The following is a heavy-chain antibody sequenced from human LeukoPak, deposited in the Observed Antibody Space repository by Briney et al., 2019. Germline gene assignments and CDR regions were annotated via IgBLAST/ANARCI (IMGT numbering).Heavy chain of an antibody. D-gene: IGHD1-26*01. CDR2: ISYSGST. CDR3: ARHRVSGSSYSALDY. CDR1: GASINSHY. J-gene: IGHJ4*02. V-gene: IGHV4-59*08. Sequence: SETLSLTCTVSGASINSHYWSWIRQPPGKGLQWIGYISYSGSTNYNPSLKSRVIISVDTSKTHFSLNLSSVTAADTAFYYCARHRVSGSSYSALDYWGQGTLVSVSS.